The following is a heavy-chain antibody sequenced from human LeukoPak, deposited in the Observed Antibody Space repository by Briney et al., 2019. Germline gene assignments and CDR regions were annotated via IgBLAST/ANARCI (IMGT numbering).Heavy chain of an antibody. CDR1: GGTFSSYA. J-gene: IGHJ4*02. Sequence: SVKVSCKASGGTFSSYAISWVRQAPGQGLEWMGGIIPIFGTANYAQKFQGRVTITADESTSTAYMELSSLRSEDTAVYYCVRERDGYNPYYFDYWGQGTLVTVSS. CDR3: VRERDGYNPYYFDY. D-gene: IGHD5-24*01. CDR2: IIPIFGTA. V-gene: IGHV1-69*13.